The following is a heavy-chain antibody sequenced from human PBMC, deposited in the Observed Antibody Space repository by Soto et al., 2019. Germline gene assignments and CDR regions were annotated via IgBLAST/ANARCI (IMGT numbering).Heavy chain of an antibody. Sequence: GGSLRLSCAASGFTFSSYGMHWVRQAPGKGLEWVAVIWYDGSNKYYADSVKGRFTISRDNSKNTLYLQMNSLRAEDTAVYYCARDRRITMVRGVGDYWGQGTLVTVSS. CDR2: IWYDGSNK. CDR1: GFTFSSYG. J-gene: IGHJ4*02. D-gene: IGHD3-10*01. CDR3: ARDRRITMVRGVGDY. V-gene: IGHV3-33*01.